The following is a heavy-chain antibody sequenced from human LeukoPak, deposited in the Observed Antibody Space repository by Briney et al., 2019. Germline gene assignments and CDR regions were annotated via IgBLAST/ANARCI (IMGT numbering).Heavy chain of an antibody. CDR2: ISSSGSTI. J-gene: IGHJ4*02. CDR3: ARDAEAYYYDSSGYPRFDY. D-gene: IGHD3-22*01. V-gene: IGHV3-11*04. Sequence: PGGSLRLSCAASGFTFSDYYMSWIRQAPGKGLEWVSYISSSGSTIYYADSVKGRFTISRDNAKNSLYLQMHSLRAEDTAVYYCARDAEAYYYDSSGYPRFDYWGQGTLVTVSS. CDR1: GFTFSDYY.